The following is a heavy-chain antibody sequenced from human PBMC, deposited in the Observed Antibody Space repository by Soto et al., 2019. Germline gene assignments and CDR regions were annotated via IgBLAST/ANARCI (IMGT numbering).Heavy chain of an antibody. Sequence: SETLSLTCTVSGGSISSYYWSWIRQPPGKGLEWIGEINHSGSTNYNPSLKSRVTISVDTSKNQFSLKLSSVTAADTAVYYCVRLIGNSWLDSWGQGTPVTSPQ. J-gene: IGHJ5*01. CDR3: VRLIGNSWLDS. CDR1: GGSISSYY. V-gene: IGHV4-34*01. CDR2: INHSGST. D-gene: IGHD2-8*01.